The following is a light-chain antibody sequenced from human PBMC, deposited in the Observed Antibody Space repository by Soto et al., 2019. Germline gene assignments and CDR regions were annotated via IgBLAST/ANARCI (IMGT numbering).Light chain of an antibody. V-gene: IGKV1-5*03. CDR2: KAS. CDR3: QKCKIAPFT. CDR1: QTISSW. Sequence: DIQMTQSPSTLSGSVGDRVTITCRASQTISSWLAWYQQKPGKAPKLLIYKASTLKSGVPSRFSGSGSGTAFTLTISSLQPEDVATYYCQKCKIAPFTFGGGTKGDIK. J-gene: IGKJ4*01.